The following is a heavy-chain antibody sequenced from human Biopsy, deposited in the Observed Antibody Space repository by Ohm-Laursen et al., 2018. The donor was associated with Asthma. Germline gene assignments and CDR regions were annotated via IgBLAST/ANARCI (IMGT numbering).Heavy chain of an antibody. V-gene: IGHV3-53*01. CDR1: GFAVSRDY. Sequence: GQTLSLTCAASGFAVSRDYMFWVRQAPGKGLEWVSVIYSGGTSHTADSVRGRFTISREYSKNTLYLQMHSLRAEDTAVYYLARGDSSNWSHYYFDYWGQGTLVTVSS. CDR3: ARGDSSNWSHYYFDY. CDR2: IYSGGTS. J-gene: IGHJ4*02. D-gene: IGHD3-22*01.